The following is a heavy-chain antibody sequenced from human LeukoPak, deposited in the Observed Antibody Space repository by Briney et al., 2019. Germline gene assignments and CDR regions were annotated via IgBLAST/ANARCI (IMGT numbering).Heavy chain of an antibody. J-gene: IGHJ3*02. D-gene: IGHD4-17*01. CDR2: ISSGSNYI. Sequence: GGSLRLSCAASGFSFSSYSINWIRQTPGKGLEWVSSISSGSNYIYYADSVKGRFIISRDNAENSLHLQMNSLRAGDTAVYYCAKDLIRSGDYGAFDIWGQGTTVTVSS. V-gene: IGHV3-21*04. CDR3: AKDLIRSGDYGAFDI. CDR1: GFSFSSYS.